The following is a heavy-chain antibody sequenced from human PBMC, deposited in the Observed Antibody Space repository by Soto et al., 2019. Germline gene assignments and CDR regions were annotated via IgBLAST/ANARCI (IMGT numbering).Heavy chain of an antibody. J-gene: IGHJ6*02. CDR1: GVTFSSYA. D-gene: IGHD3-3*01. CDR2: IIPIFGTA. V-gene: IGHV1-69*06. Sequence: SVKVSCKASGVTFSSYAISWVRQAPGQGLEWMGGIIPIFGTANYAQKFQGRVTITADKSTSTAYMELSSLRSEDTAVYYCALSFDFWSGSYYYGMDVWGQGTTVTVS. CDR3: ALSFDFWSGSYYYGMDV.